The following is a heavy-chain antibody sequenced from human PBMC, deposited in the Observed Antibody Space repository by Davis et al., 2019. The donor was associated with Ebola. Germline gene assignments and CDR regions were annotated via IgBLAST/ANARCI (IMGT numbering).Heavy chain of an antibody. V-gene: IGHV3-23*01. Sequence: PGGSLRLSCAASGFTFSSYAMSWVRQAPGKGLEWVSAISGSGGSTYYADSVKGRFTISRDNSKNTLYLQMNSLRAEDTAVYYCAKDTTYYDFWSGYRAANFDYFDYWGQGTLVTVSS. CDR1: GFTFSSYA. J-gene: IGHJ4*02. CDR2: ISGSGGST. D-gene: IGHD3-3*01. CDR3: AKDTTYYDFWSGYRAANFDYFDY.